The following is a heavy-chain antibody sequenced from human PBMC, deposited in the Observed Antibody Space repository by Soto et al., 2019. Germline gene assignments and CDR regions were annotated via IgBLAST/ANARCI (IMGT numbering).Heavy chain of an antibody. V-gene: IGHV4-59*01. J-gene: IGHJ6*02. CDR3: ARVGLGVVVVGATLLGGGMDV. CDR1: GGSLSSYY. D-gene: IGHD2-15*01. Sequence: LGTLALPCTFSGGSLSSYYWSLIRQPPGKGPEWIGFIYYSGTTNYTPSLESRVTISVDTSKNQFSLKLSSVTAADTAVYYCARVGLGVVVVGATLLGGGMDVWGQGTTVTVSS. CDR2: IYYSGTT.